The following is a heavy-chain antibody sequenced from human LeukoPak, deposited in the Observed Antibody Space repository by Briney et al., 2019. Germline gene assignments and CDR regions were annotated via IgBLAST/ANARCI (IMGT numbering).Heavy chain of an antibody. CDR1: GGSISSYY. D-gene: IGHD3-22*01. J-gene: IGHJ5*02. V-gene: IGHV4-59*01. Sequence: SVTLSLTCTVSGGSISSYYWSWIRQPPGKGLEWIGYIYYSGSTNYNPSLKSRVTISVDTSKNQFSLKLSSVTAADTAVYYCARGPDYYDSSPHDTWGQGTLVTVSS. CDR3: ARGPDYYDSSPHDT. CDR2: IYYSGST.